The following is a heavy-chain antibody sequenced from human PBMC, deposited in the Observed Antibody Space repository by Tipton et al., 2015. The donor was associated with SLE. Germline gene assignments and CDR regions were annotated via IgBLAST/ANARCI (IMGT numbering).Heavy chain of an antibody. CDR1: GVYFNGYF. D-gene: IGHD4-11*01. J-gene: IGHJ5*02. CDR2: ITHTGGT. V-gene: IGHV4-34*01. Sequence: TLSLTCSVYGVYFNGYFWSWIRQSPGTGLEWIGEITHTGGTVYNPSLTSRVTISVDTSKNQFSLKLKSVTAADTAIYYCARLATLTIREGSWGQGTVVTVSS. CDR3: ARLATLTIREGS.